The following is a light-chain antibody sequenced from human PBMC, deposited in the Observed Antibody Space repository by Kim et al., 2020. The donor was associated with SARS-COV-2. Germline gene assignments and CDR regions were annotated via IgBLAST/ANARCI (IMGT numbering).Light chain of an antibody. CDR1: QSIGSA. CDR2: AAS. Sequence: DTVMTQSPATLSVFPGEGASLSCRASQSIGSALAWYQRKPGQAPRLLIFAASTRATGIPDRFSGSGSGTEFTLTINSLQPEDFAVYYCQQYKTWPRTFGQGTKVDIK. CDR3: QQYKTWPRT. J-gene: IGKJ1*01. V-gene: IGKV3-15*01.